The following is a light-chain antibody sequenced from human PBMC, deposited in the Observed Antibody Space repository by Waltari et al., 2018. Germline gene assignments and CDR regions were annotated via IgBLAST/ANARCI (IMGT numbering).Light chain of an antibody. Sequence: QSALTQPASVSGSPGQSITIPCTGTSSDVGSYTYVSWYQQHPGKAPKVMIYEVSNRPSGVSNRFSGSKSGNTASLTISGRQAEDEADYYCSSYTSSSTPYVFGTGTKVTVL. CDR2: EVS. V-gene: IGLV2-14*01. CDR3: SSYTSSSTPYV. J-gene: IGLJ1*01. CDR1: SSDVGSYTY.